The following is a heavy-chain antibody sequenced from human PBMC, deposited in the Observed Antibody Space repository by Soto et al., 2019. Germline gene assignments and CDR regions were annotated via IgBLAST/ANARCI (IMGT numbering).Heavy chain of an antibody. CDR3: EKGSGWVDFDH. V-gene: IGHV3-30*18. CDR2: ISYDGSNK. CDR1: GFTFSSYG. J-gene: IGHJ5*02. D-gene: IGHD6-19*01. Sequence: QVQLVESGGGVVQPGRSLRLSCAASGFTFSSYGMHWVRQAPGKGLEWVAVISYDGSNKYYADSVKGRFTISRDNSKNTLYLQMTSLRAEDTAVYYCEKGSGWVDFDHWGQGTLVTVSS.